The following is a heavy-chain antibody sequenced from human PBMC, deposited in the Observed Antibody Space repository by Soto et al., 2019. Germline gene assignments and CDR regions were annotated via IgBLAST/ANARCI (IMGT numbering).Heavy chain of an antibody. CDR1: CGSISSDSYY. D-gene: IGHD6-19*01. J-gene: IGHJ4*02. CDR3: ARQVGSGWHYYFDR. CDR2: IYYSGAS. Sequence: SETLSLTCTVSCGSISSDSYYWAWIRQPPGKGLEWIGGIYYSGASSYSPSLTRRVTISVDTSRNQFSLNLTSVTAADTAVYYCARQVGSGWHYYFDRWGQGTVVTVSS. V-gene: IGHV4-39*01.